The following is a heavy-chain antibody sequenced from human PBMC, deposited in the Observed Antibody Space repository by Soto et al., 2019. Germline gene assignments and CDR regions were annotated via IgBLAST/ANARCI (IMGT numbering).Heavy chain of an antibody. V-gene: IGHV1-3*01. Sequence: QVQLVQSGAEVKKPGASVKVSCKASGYSFTSYAMHWVRQAPGQRLEWMGWINAGNGNTKYSQKFQGRVTITRDTSARTAYMELSSLRSEDTAVYYWARVYCSSTSCYYYYGMDVWGQGTTVTVSS. D-gene: IGHD2-2*01. J-gene: IGHJ6*02. CDR2: INAGNGNT. CDR1: GYSFTSYA. CDR3: ARVYCSSTSCYYYYGMDV.